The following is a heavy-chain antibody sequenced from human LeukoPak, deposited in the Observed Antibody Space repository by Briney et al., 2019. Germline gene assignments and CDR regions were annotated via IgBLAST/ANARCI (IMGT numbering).Heavy chain of an antibody. Sequence: GESLQISCKGSGYIFTSYWIGWVRQLPGKGLEWVGIIYPGDSDTRYSPSFQGQVTISADKSISTAYLQWSSLKASDTAMYYCARQGIAVAVDYWGQGTLVTVSS. CDR2: IYPGDSDT. CDR3: ARQGIAVAVDY. D-gene: IGHD6-19*01. CDR1: GYIFTSYW. J-gene: IGHJ4*02. V-gene: IGHV5-51*01.